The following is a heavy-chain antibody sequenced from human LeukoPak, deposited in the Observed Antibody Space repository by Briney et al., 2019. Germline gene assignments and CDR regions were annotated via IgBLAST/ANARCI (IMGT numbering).Heavy chain of an antibody. J-gene: IGHJ4*02. CDR2: ISSSSSYI. CDR1: GFTFSSYS. Sequence: GGSLRLSCAASGFTFSSYSMNWVRQAPGKGLEWVSSISSSSSYIYYADSVKGRFTISRDNAKNSLYLQMNSLRAEDTAVYYCARDGGVRGGTDYWGQGTLVTVSS. V-gene: IGHV3-21*01. D-gene: IGHD3-10*01. CDR3: ARDGGVRGGTDY.